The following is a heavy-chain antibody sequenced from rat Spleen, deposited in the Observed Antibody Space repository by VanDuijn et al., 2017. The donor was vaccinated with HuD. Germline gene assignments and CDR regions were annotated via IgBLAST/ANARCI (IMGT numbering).Heavy chain of an antibody. CDR3: TRRPGGYYFDY. CDR2: ISYDGSHT. CDR1: GFTFSDYY. D-gene: IGHD1-11*01. Sequence: EVQLVESGGGLVQPGRSMKLSCAASGFTFSDYYMAWVRQAPKKGLEWVASISYDGSHTYYGDSWKGRFTISRDNAKNTLYLQMNSLRSEETATYYCTRRPGGYYFDYWGQGVMVTVSS. J-gene: IGHJ2*01. V-gene: IGHV5-22*01.